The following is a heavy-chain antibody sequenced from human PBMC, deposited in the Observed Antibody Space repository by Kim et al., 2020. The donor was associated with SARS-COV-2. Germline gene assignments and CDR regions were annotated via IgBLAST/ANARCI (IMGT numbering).Heavy chain of an antibody. D-gene: IGHD5-18*01. CDR3: AKGLFVDTAMVTSWYFDL. Sequence: KGRFTISRDNSKNTLYLQMNSLRAEDTAVYYCAKGLFVDTAMVTSWYFDLWGRGTLVTVSS. J-gene: IGHJ2*01. V-gene: IGHV3-23*01.